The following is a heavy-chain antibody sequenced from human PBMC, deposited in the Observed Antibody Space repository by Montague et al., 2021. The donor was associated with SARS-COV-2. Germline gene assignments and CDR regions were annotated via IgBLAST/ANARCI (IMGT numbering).Heavy chain of an antibody. J-gene: IGHJ4*02. CDR2: INYSGRT. CDR1: GDSISTCY. Sequence: SETLSLTCTVAGDSISTCYWSWIRQPPGKGLEWIGDINYSGRTSYNPSLKTRVTISIDTSKNQFSLKLSSVTAADTAVYYCAREHERYAINGDIDYWGQGTLVTVSS. CDR3: AREHERYAINGDIDY. D-gene: IGHD2-8*01. V-gene: IGHV4-59*12.